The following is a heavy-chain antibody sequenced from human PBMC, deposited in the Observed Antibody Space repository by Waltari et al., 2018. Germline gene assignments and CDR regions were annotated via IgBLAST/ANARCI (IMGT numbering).Heavy chain of an antibody. J-gene: IGHJ5*02. Sequence: QVQLVQSGAEVKKPGASVKVSCKASGYTFTSYAMHWVRQAPGQRLEWMGWINAGNGNTKYSQECQGRVTITRDTSASTAYMELSSLRSEDMAVYYCAREARDFWSGPNWFDPWGQGTLVTVSS. CDR3: AREARDFWSGPNWFDP. D-gene: IGHD3-3*01. V-gene: IGHV1-3*03. CDR1: GYTFTSYA. CDR2: INAGNGNT.